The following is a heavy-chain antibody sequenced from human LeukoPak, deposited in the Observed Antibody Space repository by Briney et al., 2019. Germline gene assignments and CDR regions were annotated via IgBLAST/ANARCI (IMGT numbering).Heavy chain of an antibody. Sequence: GVSLTLSCAVSGFTFDDYAMHWVRQAPGKGLEWVWGISWNSGSIGYADSVRRRFTISRDNAKNSLYLQIYSLRAEHTALYYCAKDTSVVGATGPVFDYWGQGTLVTVSS. V-gene: IGHV3-9*01. CDR3: AKDTSVVGATGPVFDY. J-gene: IGHJ4*02. CDR2: ISWNSGSI. D-gene: IGHD1-26*01. CDR1: GFTFDDYA.